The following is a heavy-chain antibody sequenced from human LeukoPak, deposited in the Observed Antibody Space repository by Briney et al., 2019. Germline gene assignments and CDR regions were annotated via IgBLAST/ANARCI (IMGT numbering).Heavy chain of an antibody. V-gene: IGHV3-48*03. CDR3: ARGDTGYSGYDRTFVSLDY. CDR2: TTTSGGTI. J-gene: IGHJ4*02. D-gene: IGHD5-12*01. CDR1: GFTFSSYE. Sequence: PGGSLRLSCAASGFTFSSYEMNWVRQAPGKGLEWVSYTTTSGGTIYYTDSVKGRFTVSRDNAKNSLYLQMSSLRAEDTAVYYCARGDTGYSGYDRTFVSLDYWGQGTLVTVSS.